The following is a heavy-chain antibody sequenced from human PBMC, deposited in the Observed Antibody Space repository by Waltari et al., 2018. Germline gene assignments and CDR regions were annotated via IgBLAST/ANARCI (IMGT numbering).Heavy chain of an antibody. CDR3: ATGGLEALDT. Sequence: QVELVQSGAEVKGPGASAKVSCKVSGYTLSDLSMHWVRQVTGRGLEWMAHVDREAGKAGRAQQFQGKLTMTDDTASDISYMELSSLRFGHTAVDYCATGGLEALDTWGQGTNVTVSS. CDR1: GYTLSDLS. J-gene: IGHJ3*02. CDR2: VDREAGKA. V-gene: IGHV1-24*01. D-gene: IGHD4-17*01.